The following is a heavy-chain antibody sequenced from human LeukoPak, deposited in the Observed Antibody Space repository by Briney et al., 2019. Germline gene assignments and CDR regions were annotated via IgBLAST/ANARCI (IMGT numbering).Heavy chain of an antibody. J-gene: IGHJ4*02. D-gene: IGHD2-15*01. V-gene: IGHV3-33*01. Sequence: GGSLRLSCAASGFTFSTYGMHWVRQGPGKGLEWVALIWYDGSNKYYVDSVKGRFTISRDNSKNTLYLQMNSLRAEDTAVYYCARDRRYCSGSTCYSGIDFWGQGTLVSVSS. CDR2: IWYDGSNK. CDR3: ARDRRYCSGSTCYSGIDF. CDR1: GFTFSTYG.